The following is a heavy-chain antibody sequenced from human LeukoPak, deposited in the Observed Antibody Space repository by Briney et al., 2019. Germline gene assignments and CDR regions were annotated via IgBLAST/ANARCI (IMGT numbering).Heavy chain of an antibody. V-gene: IGHV4-39*07. CDR1: GGSISSSSYY. CDR2: IYTSGST. CDR3: ARDNIVVVPAAILLNWFDP. J-gene: IGHJ5*02. D-gene: IGHD2-2*02. Sequence: SETLSLTCTVSGGSISSSSYYWGWIRQPPGKGLEWIGRIYTSGSTNYNPSLKSRVTISVDTSKNQFSLKLSSVTAADTAVYYCARDNIVVVPAAILLNWFDPWGQGTLVTVSS.